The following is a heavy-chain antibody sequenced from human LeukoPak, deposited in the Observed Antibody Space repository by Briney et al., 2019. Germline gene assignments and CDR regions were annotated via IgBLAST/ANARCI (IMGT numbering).Heavy chain of an antibody. CDR2: INPNSGST. D-gene: IGHD4-17*01. CDR1: GYTFTGYY. CDR3: ARRGNYGDYFDY. J-gene: IGHJ4*02. Sequence: ASVKVSCKASGYTFTGYYMHWVRQAPGQGLEWMGWINPNSGSTNYAQKFQGRVTITRDTSISTAFMDLSRLRSDDTAVYYCARRGNYGDYFDYWGQGTLVTVSS. V-gene: IGHV1-2*02.